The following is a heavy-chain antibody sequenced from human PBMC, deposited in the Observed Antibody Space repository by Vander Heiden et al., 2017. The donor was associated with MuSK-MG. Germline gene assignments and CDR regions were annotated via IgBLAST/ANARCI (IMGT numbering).Heavy chain of an antibody. D-gene: IGHD6-13*01. CDR2: INPSDGST. Sequence: QAQLEQSGTEVKKPGASVTLSCTTGGFISGFSLHWVRQAPVQGLEWIGVINPSDGSTTYALRFQDRVSVTRDTSTNTVHLELTSLTSDDTALYYCARGLQLFHLDSWGRGSLVTVSS. J-gene: IGHJ4*02. CDR3: ARGLQLFHLDS. V-gene: IGHV1-46*01. CDR1: GFISGFS.